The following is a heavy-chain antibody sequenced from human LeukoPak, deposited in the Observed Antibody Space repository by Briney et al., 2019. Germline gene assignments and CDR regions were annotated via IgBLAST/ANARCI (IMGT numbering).Heavy chain of an antibody. Sequence: PGGSLRLSCAASGLAVTSNYLSWVRQAPGKGLEWVSLISYDGSNKYNADSVKGRFTISRDNSKNTLYLQMNSLRAEDTAVYYCARDIVAVASYYYGMDVWGQGTTVTVSS. D-gene: IGHD6-19*01. CDR1: GLAVTSNY. V-gene: IGHV3-30-3*01. J-gene: IGHJ6*02. CDR3: ARDIVAVASYYYGMDV. CDR2: ISYDGSNK.